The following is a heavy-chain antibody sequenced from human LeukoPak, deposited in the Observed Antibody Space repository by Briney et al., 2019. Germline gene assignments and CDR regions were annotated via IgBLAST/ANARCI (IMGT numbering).Heavy chain of an antibody. CDR2: INHNGST. CDR3: ARGVRAVVLRYFDWFDY. Sequence: SETLSLTCTVSGGSISGYYWSWIRQPPGKGLEWIGEINHNGSTNYNPSLKSRVTISVDTSKNQFSLKLSSVTAADTAVYYCARGVRAVVLRYFDWFDYWGQGTLVTVSS. D-gene: IGHD3-9*01. CDR1: GGSISGYY. V-gene: IGHV4-34*01. J-gene: IGHJ5*01.